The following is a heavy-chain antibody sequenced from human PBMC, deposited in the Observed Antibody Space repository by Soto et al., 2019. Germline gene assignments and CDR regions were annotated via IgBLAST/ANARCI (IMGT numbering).Heavy chain of an antibody. J-gene: IGHJ4*01. CDR3: ARDSGYSSGNSLNRYLDY. D-gene: IGHD3-10*01. V-gene: IGHV3-7*01. CDR2: IKGDASEK. CDR1: GFNFGIYW. Sequence: PGGSLRLSCATSGFNFGIYWMSWVRQASGKGLEWVATIKGDASEKKYVDSVKGRFTTSRDNAKESLYLQMDSLRAEDTAVYYCARDSGYSSGNSLNRYLDYWGHGTLVTVSS.